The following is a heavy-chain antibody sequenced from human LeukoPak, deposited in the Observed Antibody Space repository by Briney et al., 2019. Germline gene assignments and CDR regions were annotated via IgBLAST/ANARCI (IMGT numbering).Heavy chain of an antibody. V-gene: IGHV4-4*02. Sequence: KRSETLSLTCAVSGGSISSRNWWSWVRQPPGKGLEWIGEIYHGGGAKYSPSLKSRVTISVDKSKNQISLSLNSVTAPDTAVYYCARDGDGSYINSGQGTLVTVSS. CDR2: IYHGGGA. D-gene: IGHD1-26*01. J-gene: IGHJ4*02. CDR1: GGSISSRNW. CDR3: ARDGDGSYIN.